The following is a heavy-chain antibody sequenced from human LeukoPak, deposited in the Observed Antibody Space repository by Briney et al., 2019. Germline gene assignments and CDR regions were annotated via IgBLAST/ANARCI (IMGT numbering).Heavy chain of an antibody. V-gene: IGHV3-23*01. CDR1: GFTFSSYA. Sequence: PGGSLRLSCAASGFTFSSYAMSWVRQAPGKGLEWVSGISGSGDSTYYADSVKGRFTISRDNSKSTLYLQMNSLRAEDTAVYYCARARGSGSYSVFDYWGQGTLVTVSS. J-gene: IGHJ4*02. CDR2: ISGSGDST. D-gene: IGHD1-26*01. CDR3: ARARGSGSYSVFDY.